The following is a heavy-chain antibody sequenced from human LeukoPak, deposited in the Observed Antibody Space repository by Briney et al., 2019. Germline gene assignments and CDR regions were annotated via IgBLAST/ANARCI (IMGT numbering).Heavy chain of an antibody. CDR2: ISGSGGTT. CDR3: AKGSPQGVVVVATTLYFDY. CDR1: GFIFSSYV. V-gene: IGHV3-23*01. Sequence: AGGSLRLSCAASGFIFSSYVMSWVRQAPGKGLEWVSAISGSGGTTYYADSVKGRFTISRDNSKNTLYLQMNSLRAEDTAVYYCAKGSPQGVVVVATTLYFDYWGQGTLVTVSS. D-gene: IGHD2-15*01. J-gene: IGHJ4*02.